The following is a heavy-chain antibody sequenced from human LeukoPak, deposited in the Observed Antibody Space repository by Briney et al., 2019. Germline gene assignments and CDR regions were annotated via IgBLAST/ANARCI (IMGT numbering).Heavy chain of an antibody. CDR3: ARVGYGGNLFVYY. V-gene: IGHV3-48*04. D-gene: IGHD4-23*01. CDR1: GFTFSSYA. CDR2: ISSSSNTI. J-gene: IGHJ4*02. Sequence: GGSLRLSCAASGFTFSSYAMHWVRQAPGKGLEWVSYISSSSNTIYYADSVKGRFTISRDNAKNSLYLQMNSLRAEDTAMYYCARVGYGGNLFVYYWGQGTLVTVSS.